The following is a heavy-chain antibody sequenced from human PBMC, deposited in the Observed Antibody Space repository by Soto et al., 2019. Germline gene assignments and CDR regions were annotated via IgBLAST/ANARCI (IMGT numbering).Heavy chain of an antibody. J-gene: IGHJ4*02. Sequence: QVQLVQSGAEVKKPGSSVKVSCKASGGTFSSYAISWVRQAPGQGLEWMGGIIPIFGTANYAQKFQGRVTITADESTSTAYMELSSLRSEDTAVYYCARGAHYYDSSGYLHYFDYWGQGTLVTVSS. CDR2: IIPIFGTA. D-gene: IGHD3-22*01. CDR1: GGTFSSYA. V-gene: IGHV1-69*01. CDR3: ARGAHYYDSSGYLHYFDY.